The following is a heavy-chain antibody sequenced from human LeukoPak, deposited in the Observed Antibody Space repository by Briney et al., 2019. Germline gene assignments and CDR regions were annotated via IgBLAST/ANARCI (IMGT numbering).Heavy chain of an antibody. CDR1: GGTFSSYA. CDR2: IIPILGIA. Sequence: PVKVSCKASGGTFSSYAISWVRQAPGQGLEWMGRIIPILGIANYAQKFQGRVTITADKSTSTAYMELSSLRSEDTAVYYCARGSGQWLVRYDYYMDVWGKGTTVTVSS. D-gene: IGHD6-19*01. CDR3: ARGSGQWLVRYDYYMDV. J-gene: IGHJ6*03. V-gene: IGHV1-69*04.